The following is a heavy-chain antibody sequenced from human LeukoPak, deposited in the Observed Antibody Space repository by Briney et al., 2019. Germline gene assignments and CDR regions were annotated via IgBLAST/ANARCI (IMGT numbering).Heavy chain of an antibody. CDR1: GSSFTSYW. J-gene: IGHJ3*02. D-gene: IGHD3-22*01. Sequence: GESLKISCKGSGSSFTSYWIGWVRQMPGKGLEWMGIIYPGDSDTRYSPSFQGQVTISADKSISTAYLQWSSLKASDTAMYYCARTYYYDSSGYVVAFDIWGQGTMVTVSS. V-gene: IGHV5-51*01. CDR3: ARTYYYDSSGYVVAFDI. CDR2: IYPGDSDT.